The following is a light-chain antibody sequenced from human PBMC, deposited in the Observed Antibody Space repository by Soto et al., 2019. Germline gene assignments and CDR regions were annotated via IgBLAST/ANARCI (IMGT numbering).Light chain of an antibody. J-gene: IGKJ2*01. CDR2: AAS. Sequence: DIQMTQSPPSLSASVGDRVTITCRVSQSISSYLNWYQQKPGKAPKLLISAASSLQSGVPSRFSGSGSGTDFTLTISSLQPEDFATYYCQQSYSTPYTFGQGTKLEIK. V-gene: IGKV1-39*01. CDR3: QQSYSTPYT. CDR1: QSISSY.